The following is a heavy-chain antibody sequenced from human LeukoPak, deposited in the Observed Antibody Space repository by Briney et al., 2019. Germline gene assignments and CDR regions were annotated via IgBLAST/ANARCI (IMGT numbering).Heavy chain of an antibody. V-gene: IGHV3-74*01. CDR1: GFTFSSYW. CDR3: AREFSDYVWGSYRPPDY. D-gene: IGHD3-16*02. Sequence: GGSLRLSCAASGFTFSSYWMHWVRQAPGKGLVWVSRINSDGSSTNYADSVKGRFTISRDNAKNTLYLQMNSLRAEDTAVYYCAREFSDYVWGSYRPPDYWGQGTLVTVSS. CDR2: INSDGSST. J-gene: IGHJ4*02.